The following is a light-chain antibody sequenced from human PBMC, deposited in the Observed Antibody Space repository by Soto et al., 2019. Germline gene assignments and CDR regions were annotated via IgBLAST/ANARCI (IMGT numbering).Light chain of an antibody. J-gene: IGKJ3*01. CDR3: QQTYRTPPFT. Sequence: DIQVTQSPSSLSASVGDRVTITCRTSQNIRQYLSWYQQKQGSHPKHRIHSADFLQSGVPSRFTGSESGPDFALTISSLQADDFAMYFCQQTYRTPPFTFGPGTKVDI. CDR2: SAD. V-gene: IGKV1-39*01. CDR1: QNIRQY.